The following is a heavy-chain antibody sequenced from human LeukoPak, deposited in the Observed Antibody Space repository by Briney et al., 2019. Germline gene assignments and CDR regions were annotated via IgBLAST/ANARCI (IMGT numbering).Heavy chain of an antibody. CDR3: AREDYPNLSFDY. CDR2: INPSGGST. CDR1: GYTFTSYY. D-gene: IGHD4-11*01. Sequence: GAXVKVSCKASGYTFTSYYMHWVRQAPGQGLEWMGIINPSGGSTSYAQKFQGRVTMTRDTSTSTVYMELSSLRSEDTAVYYCAREDYPNLSFDYWGQGTLVTVSS. V-gene: IGHV1-46*03. J-gene: IGHJ4*02.